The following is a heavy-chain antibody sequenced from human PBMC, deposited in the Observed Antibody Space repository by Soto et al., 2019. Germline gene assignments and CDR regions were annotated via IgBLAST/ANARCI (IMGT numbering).Heavy chain of an antibody. CDR3: ARRRKWELLTFFDY. Sequence: SETLSLTCTVSGGSISSSSYYWGWIRQPPGKGLEWIGSIYYSGSTYYNPSLKSRVTISVDTSKNQFSLKLSSVTAADTAVYYCARRRKWELLTFFDYWGQGTLVTVSS. CDR2: IYYSGST. D-gene: IGHD1-26*01. CDR1: GGSISSSSYY. J-gene: IGHJ4*02. V-gene: IGHV4-39*01.